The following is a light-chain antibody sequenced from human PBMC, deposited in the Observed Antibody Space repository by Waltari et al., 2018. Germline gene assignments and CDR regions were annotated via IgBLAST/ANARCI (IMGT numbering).Light chain of an antibody. CDR3: NSRDSRGGVV. CDR1: SLRRYY. Sequence: SSELTQDPAVSVALGQTVRITCQGDSLRRYYASWYQQKPGQAPVLVIYDKNNRPSGIPDRFSGSSSGNTASWTITGAQAEDEADYYCNSRDSRGGVVFGGGTKLTVL. J-gene: IGLJ2*01. CDR2: DKN. V-gene: IGLV3-19*01.